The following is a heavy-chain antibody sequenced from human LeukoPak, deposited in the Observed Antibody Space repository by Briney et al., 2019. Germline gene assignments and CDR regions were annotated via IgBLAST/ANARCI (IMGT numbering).Heavy chain of an antibody. CDR3: ARDSWAAMAEGDFDY. CDR1: GYTFTSYG. V-gene: IGHV1-18*01. D-gene: IGHD5-18*01. CDR2: ISAYNGNT. J-gene: IGHJ4*02. Sequence: GASVKVSCKASGYTFTSYGISWVRQAPGQGLEWMGWISAYNGNTNYAQKLQGRVTMTTDTSTSTAYMELRSLRSEDTAVYYCARDSWAAMAEGDFDYWGQGTLVTVSS.